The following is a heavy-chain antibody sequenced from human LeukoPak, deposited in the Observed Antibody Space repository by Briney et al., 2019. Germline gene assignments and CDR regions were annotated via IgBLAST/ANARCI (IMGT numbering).Heavy chain of an antibody. V-gene: IGHV4-39*07. CDR1: GGSISSSSYY. CDR3: ARGSYGSGSYELDY. J-gene: IGHJ4*02. CDR2: INHSGST. D-gene: IGHD3-10*01. Sequence: SETLSLTCTVSGGSISSSSYYWSWIRQPPGKGLEWIGEINHSGSTNYNPSLKSRVTISVDTSKNQFSLKLSSVTAADTAVYYCARGSYGSGSYELDYWGQGTLVTVSS.